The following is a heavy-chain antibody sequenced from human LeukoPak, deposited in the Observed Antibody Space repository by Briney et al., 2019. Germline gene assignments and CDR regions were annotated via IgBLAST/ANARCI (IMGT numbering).Heavy chain of an antibody. CDR2: IYSGGGT. Sequence: GGSLRLSCAASGFIVSNSYMSWVRQAPGKGLEWVSVIYSGGGTFYSESVKGRFTISRDYSKNKLYLQMNSLRADDTAVYYCARDSNGPAFWGQGTLVTVSS. V-gene: IGHV3-53*01. D-gene: IGHD6-19*01. CDR1: GFIVSNSY. J-gene: IGHJ4*02. CDR3: ARDSNGPAF.